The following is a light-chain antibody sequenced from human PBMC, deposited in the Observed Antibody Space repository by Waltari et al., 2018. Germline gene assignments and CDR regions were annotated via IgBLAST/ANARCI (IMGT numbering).Light chain of an antibody. CDR1: SRDVGGYHY. J-gene: IGLJ3*02. V-gene: IGLV2-14*01. Sequence: QSALTQPASVSGSPGQSITISCTGTSRDVGGYHYVSWYQQHPGKAPKLMIYEVSNRPSGVSNRFSGSKSGNTASLTISGLQAEDEADYYCSSYTSSSTLEVFGGGTKLTVL. CDR2: EVS. CDR3: SSYTSSSTLEV.